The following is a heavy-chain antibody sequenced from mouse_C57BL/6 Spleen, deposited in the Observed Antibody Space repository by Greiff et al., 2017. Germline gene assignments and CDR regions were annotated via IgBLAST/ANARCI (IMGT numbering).Heavy chain of an antibody. CDR3: AGLGNYDYEDSYAMDY. Sequence: QVQLQQPGAELVKPGASVKMSGKASGYTFTSYWITWVKQRPGQGLVWIGDIYPGSGSTNYNEKFKSKATLTVDTSSSAAYMQLSSLTSEDSAVYYCAGLGNYDYEDSYAMDYWGQGTSVTVSS. CDR2: IYPGSGST. J-gene: IGHJ4*01. CDR1: GYTFTSYW. V-gene: IGHV1-55*01. D-gene: IGHD2-4*01.